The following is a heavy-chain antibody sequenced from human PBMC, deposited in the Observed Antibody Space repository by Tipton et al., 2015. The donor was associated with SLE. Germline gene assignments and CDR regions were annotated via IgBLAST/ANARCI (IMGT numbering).Heavy chain of an antibody. CDR1: GGSFSGYY. CDR2: INHSGST. J-gene: IGHJ3*02. CDR3: ARNRGSGQQAAFEI. V-gene: IGHV4-34*01. Sequence: TLSLTCAVYGGSFSGYYWSWIRQPPEKGLEWIGEINHSGSTHYNPSLKSRVIISVDTSKNQLSLKLNSVTAADTTMYYCARNRGSGQQAAFEIWGQGTMVTVSS. D-gene: IGHD2-15*01.